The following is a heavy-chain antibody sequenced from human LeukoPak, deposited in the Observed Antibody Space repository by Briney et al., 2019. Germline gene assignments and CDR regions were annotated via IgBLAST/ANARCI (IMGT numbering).Heavy chain of an antibody. J-gene: IGHJ3*02. V-gene: IGHV3-66*01. Sequence: GGSLRLSCAASGFTVNNKYMTWVRQAPGKGLEWVSLIYNDGCTYYADSVKGRCTISRDNAKNSLYLQMNSLRAEDTAVYYCARVNFRAGDIWGQGTMVTVSS. CDR1: GFTVNNKY. CDR2: IYNDGCT. CDR3: ARVNFRAGDI.